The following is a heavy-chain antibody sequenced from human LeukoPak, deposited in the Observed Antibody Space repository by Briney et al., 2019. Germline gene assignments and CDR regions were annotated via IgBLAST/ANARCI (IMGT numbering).Heavy chain of an antibody. Sequence: SETLSLTCAVYGGSFSGYYWSWIRQPPGKGLEWIGEINHSGSTNYNPSLKSRVTISVDTSKNQFSLKLSSVTAADTAVYYCASSWGFGELLGWFDPWGQGTLVTVSS. D-gene: IGHD3-10*01. CDR2: INHSGST. J-gene: IGHJ5*02. V-gene: IGHV4-34*01. CDR3: ASSWGFGELLGWFDP. CDR1: GGSFSGYY.